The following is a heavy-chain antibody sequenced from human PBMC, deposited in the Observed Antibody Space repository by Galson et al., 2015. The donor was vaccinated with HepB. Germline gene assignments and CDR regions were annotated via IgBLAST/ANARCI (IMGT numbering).Heavy chain of an antibody. V-gene: IGHV1-46*01. CDR1: GYTFTSYY. CDR2: INPSGGST. D-gene: IGHD2-2*01. Sequence: SVKVSCKASGYTFTSYYMHWVRQAPGQGLEWMGIINPSGGSTSYAQKFQGRVTMTRDTSTSTVYMELSSLRSEDTAVYYCARDIATAEIVVAPAAGKEEGDYWGQGTLVTVSS. J-gene: IGHJ4*02. CDR3: ARDIATAEIVVAPAAGKEEGDY.